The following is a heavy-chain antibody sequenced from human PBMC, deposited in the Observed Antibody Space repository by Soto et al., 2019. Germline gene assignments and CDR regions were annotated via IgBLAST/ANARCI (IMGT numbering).Heavy chain of an antibody. CDR1: GGSISSGGYY. D-gene: IGHD1-26*01. CDR2: IYYSGST. Sequence: QVQLQESGPGLVKPSQTLSLTCTVSGGSISSGGYYWSWIHQHPGKGLEWIGYIYYSGSTYYNPSLKSRVTISVDTSKNQFSLKLSAVTAADTAVYCCAGIYSGSAGGTLRYWGQGTLVTVSS. V-gene: IGHV4-31*03. J-gene: IGHJ4*02. CDR3: AGIYSGSAGGTLRY.